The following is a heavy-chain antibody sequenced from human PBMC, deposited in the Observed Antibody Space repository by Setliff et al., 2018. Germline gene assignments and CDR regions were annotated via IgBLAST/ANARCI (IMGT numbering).Heavy chain of an antibody. CDR1: GFSFGDYA. Sequence: GGSLRLSCVTSGFSFGDYAMNWVRQAPGKGLEWISLIRTKGNSETTEYATSVKGRVTMTTDTSTSTGYMELRSLISDDTAVYYCARSPPNRGVGQGHYMDVWGKGTTVTVSS. CDR3: ARSPPNRGVGQGHYMDV. CDR2: IRTKGNSETT. J-gene: IGHJ6*03. D-gene: IGHD3-10*01. V-gene: IGHV3-49*04.